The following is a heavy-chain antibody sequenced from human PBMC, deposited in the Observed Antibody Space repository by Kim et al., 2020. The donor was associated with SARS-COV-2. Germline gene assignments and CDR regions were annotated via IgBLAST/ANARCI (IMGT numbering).Heavy chain of an antibody. Sequence: GGSLRLSCAASGFTFSSYWMSWVRQAPGKGLEWVANIKQDGSEKYYVDSVKGRFTISRDNAKNSLYLQMNSLRAEDTAVYYCARLVGNPSVLWFGELLSHYYYGMDVWGQGTTVTVSS. CDR1: GFTFSSYW. D-gene: IGHD3-10*01. CDR3: ARLVGNPSVLWFGELLSHYYYGMDV. CDR2: IKQDGSEK. J-gene: IGHJ6*02. V-gene: IGHV3-7*01.